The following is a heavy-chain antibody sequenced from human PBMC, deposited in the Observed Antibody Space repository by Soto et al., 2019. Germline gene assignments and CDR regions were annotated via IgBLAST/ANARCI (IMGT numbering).Heavy chain of an antibody. V-gene: IGHV3-21*01. Sequence: GGSLRLSCAASGFTFSSYSMNWVRQAPGKGLEWVSSISSSSSYIYYADSVKGRFTISRDNAKNSLYLQMNSLRAEDTAVYYCARDSSGPHGFDYWGQGTLVTVSS. CDR1: GFTFSSYS. CDR3: ARDSSGPHGFDY. J-gene: IGHJ4*01. CDR2: ISSSSSYI. D-gene: IGHD6-19*01.